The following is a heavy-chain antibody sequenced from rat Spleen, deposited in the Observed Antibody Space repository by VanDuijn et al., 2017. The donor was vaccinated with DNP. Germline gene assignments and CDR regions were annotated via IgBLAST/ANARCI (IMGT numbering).Heavy chain of an antibody. Sequence: EVQLVESGGDLVQPGRSLKLSCAASGFAFSDYYMAWVRQAPTKGLEWVAAISTSGSRTYYSDSVKGRFTISRDNAKNTLYLRMNSLRSEDTATYYCAIYFYSGDNWFAYWGQGTLVTVS. CDR3: AIYFYSGDNWFAY. V-gene: IGHV5-25*01. CDR1: GFAFSDYY. CDR2: ISTSGSRT. D-gene: IGHD1-1*01. J-gene: IGHJ3*01.